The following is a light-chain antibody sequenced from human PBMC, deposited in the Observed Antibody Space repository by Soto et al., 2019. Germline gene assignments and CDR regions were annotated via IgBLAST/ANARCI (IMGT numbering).Light chain of an antibody. CDR1: QSFSSY. Sequence: EIVLTQSPATLSLSPGERATLSCRASQSFSSYLAWYQQKPGQAPRLLIYDASKRATGIPARFSGRGSGTDFTLTISSLEPEDFAVYYCQQRSNLTPVITFGQGTRLEIK. CDR2: DAS. V-gene: IGKV3-11*01. CDR3: QQRSNLTPVIT. J-gene: IGKJ5*01.